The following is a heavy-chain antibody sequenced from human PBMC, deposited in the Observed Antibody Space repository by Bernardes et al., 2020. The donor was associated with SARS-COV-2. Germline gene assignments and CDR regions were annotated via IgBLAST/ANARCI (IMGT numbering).Heavy chain of an antibody. Sequence: GGSLRLSCAASGFTFSSYEMNWVRQAPGKGLEWVSYISSSGSTIYYADSVKGRFTISRDNAKNSLYLQMNSLRAEDTALYYCAREQTMIVENDAFDIWGQGTMVTVSS. CDR2: ISSSGSTI. CDR3: AREQTMIVENDAFDI. CDR1: GFTFSSYE. J-gene: IGHJ3*02. V-gene: IGHV3-48*03. D-gene: IGHD3-22*01.